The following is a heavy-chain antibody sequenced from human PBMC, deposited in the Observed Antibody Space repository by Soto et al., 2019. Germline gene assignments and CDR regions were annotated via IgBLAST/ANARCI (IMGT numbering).Heavy chain of an antibody. CDR3: ARDQLEGNWFDP. V-gene: IGHV4-31*03. J-gene: IGHJ5*02. D-gene: IGHD1-1*01. CDR2: IYHSGST. CDR1: GGSISSGGYY. Sequence: SETLSLTCTVSGGSISSGGYYWSWIRQHPGKGLEWIGYIYHSGSTLYNPSLKSRVTISVDKSKNQSSLKLSSVTAADTAVYYCARDQLEGNWFDPWGQGTLVTVSA.